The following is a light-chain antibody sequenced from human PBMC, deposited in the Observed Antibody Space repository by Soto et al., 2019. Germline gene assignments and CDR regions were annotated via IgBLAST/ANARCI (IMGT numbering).Light chain of an antibody. CDR1: SSDIGGYNY. CDR2: DVN. J-gene: IGLJ2*01. CDR3: CSYAGSYTFGL. Sequence: QSALTQTRSVSGSPGQSVTISCTGTSSDIGGYNYVSWYQQHPGKAPKLMIYDVNKRPSGVPDRFSGSKSGNTASLTISGLQTEDEADYYCCSYAGSYTFGLFGGGTKVTVL. V-gene: IGLV2-11*01.